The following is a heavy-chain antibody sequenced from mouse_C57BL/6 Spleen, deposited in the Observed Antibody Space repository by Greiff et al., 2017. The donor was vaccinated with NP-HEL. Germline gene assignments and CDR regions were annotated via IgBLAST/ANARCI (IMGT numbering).Heavy chain of an antibody. D-gene: IGHD1-1*01. CDR2: INYDGSST. CDR1: GFTFSDYY. Sequence: DVQLVESEGGLVQPGSSMKLSCTASGFTFSDYYMAWVRQVPEKGLEWVANINYDGSSTYYLDSLKSRFIISRDNAKNILYLQMSSLKSEDTATYYCARDPYGSTLYYFDYWGQGTTLTVSS. J-gene: IGHJ2*01. V-gene: IGHV5-16*01. CDR3: ARDPYGSTLYYFDY.